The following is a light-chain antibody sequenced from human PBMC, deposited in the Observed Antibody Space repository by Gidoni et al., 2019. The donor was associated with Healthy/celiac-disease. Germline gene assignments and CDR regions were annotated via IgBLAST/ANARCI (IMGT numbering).Light chain of an antibody. V-gene: IGLV7-43*01. J-gene: IGLJ2*01. CDR1: TGAVTSGYY. Sequence: QTVVTQEPSLTVSPGGTVTLTCASSTGAVTSGYYPNWFQQKPGQAPRELIYSTSNNHSWTPARFSGSLLGGKAALTLSGVQPEDEAEYYCLLYYGGAVVFGGGTKLTVL. CDR2: STS. CDR3: LLYYGGAVV.